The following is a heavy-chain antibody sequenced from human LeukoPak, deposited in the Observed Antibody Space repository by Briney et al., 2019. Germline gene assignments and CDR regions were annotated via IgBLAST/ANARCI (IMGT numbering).Heavy chain of an antibody. V-gene: IGHV4-59*01. CDR3: ARDTMVRGYDY. Sequence: SETLSLTCTVSGGSISSYYWSWIRQPPGKGLEWIGYIYYSGSTNYNPSLKSRVTISVDTSKNQFSLKLSSVTAADTAVYYCARDTMVRGYDYWGQGTLVTVSS. J-gene: IGHJ4*02. CDR2: IYYSGST. D-gene: IGHD3-10*01. CDR1: GGSISSYY.